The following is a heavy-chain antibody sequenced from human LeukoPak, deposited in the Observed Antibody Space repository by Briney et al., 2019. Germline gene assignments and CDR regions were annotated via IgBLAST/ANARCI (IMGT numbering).Heavy chain of an antibody. CDR3: ARGRYTSSPYFDY. CDR1: GLTFKSYG. CDR2: IWYDGSNK. D-gene: IGHD6-6*01. V-gene: IGHV3-33*01. J-gene: IGHJ4*02. Sequence: RPGPSLRLSCAASGLTFKSYGMHWVRQAPGKGLEWVAVIWYDGSNKYYADSVKGRFTISRDNSKNTLYLQMNSLRADDTAVYYCARGRYTSSPYFDYWGQGALVTVSS.